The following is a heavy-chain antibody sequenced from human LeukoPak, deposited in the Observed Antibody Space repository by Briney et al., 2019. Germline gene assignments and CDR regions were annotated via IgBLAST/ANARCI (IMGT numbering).Heavy chain of an antibody. CDR3: ARGRSVGIVVVPATSDY. CDR1: TGSFSGYY. CDR2: LNHSGTT. V-gene: IGHV4-34*01. Sequence: PSESLSLTCSVYTGSFSGYYWGWIRQPPGKGLEWIGELNHSGTTNYNPSLKSRVTISVDTSKNQFSLKLSSVTAADTAVYYCARGRSVGIVVVPATSDYWGQGTLVTVSS. D-gene: IGHD2-2*01. J-gene: IGHJ4*02.